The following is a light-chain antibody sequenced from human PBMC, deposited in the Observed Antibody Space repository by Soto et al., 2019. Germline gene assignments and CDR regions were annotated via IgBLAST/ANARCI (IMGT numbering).Light chain of an antibody. J-gene: IGKJ2*01. CDR1: QSVSSY. V-gene: IGKV3-15*01. CDR2: DAS. Sequence: EIVMTQSPATLSVSPGERATLSCRASQSVSSYLAWYQQKPGLPPRLLIYDASTRATGIPDRVSGSGSGTDFTLTISSLQSADVAVYYCQQYSNWPPLYTFGRGTKLEIK. CDR3: QQYSNWPPLYT.